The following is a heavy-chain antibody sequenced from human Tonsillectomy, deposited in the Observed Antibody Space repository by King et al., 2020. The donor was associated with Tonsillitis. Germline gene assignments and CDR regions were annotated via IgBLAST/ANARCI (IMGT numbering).Heavy chain of an antibody. V-gene: IGHV3-21*01. J-gene: IGHJ5*02. D-gene: IGHD6-25*01. CDR1: GLTFSSYS. Sequence: DVQLVESGGGLVKPGGSLRVSCVASGLTFSSYSMNWVRQAPGQGLEWVSSISSSSSYIYYADSVKGRFTISRDNAKNSLYLQMNSLRAEDTAVYYCVGGPQRGFDPWGQGTLVTVSS. CDR2: ISSSSSYI. CDR3: VGGPQRGFDP.